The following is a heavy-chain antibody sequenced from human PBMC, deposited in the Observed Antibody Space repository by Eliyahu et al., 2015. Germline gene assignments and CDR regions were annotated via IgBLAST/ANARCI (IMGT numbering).Heavy chain of an antibody. Sequence: EVRLLESGGDLVLPGGSLSLSCAASGFTLTTSAMTWVRQXPGKGLEWVXSVTAXGNSTYYAESVKGRFTISRDISKNTLYLQMNSLRAEDTATYYCTKESTTLTTTDYWGQGTRVTVSS. V-gene: IGHV3-23*01. J-gene: IGHJ4*02. CDR2: VTAXGNST. CDR3: TKESTTLTTTDY. CDR1: GFTLTTSA. D-gene: IGHD4-17*01.